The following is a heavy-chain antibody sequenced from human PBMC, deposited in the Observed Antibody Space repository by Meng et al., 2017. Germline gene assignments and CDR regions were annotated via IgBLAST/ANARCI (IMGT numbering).Heavy chain of an antibody. CDR3: ARGRAALQWLAD. J-gene: IGHJ4*02. Sequence: VQVVESGGGVVQPGRSLGLSCAASGFTFSSYAINCLRQAPGNGLECVAVISYDGSNKYYADSVKGRFTISRDNSKNTLYLQMNSLRAEDTAVYYCARGRAALQWLADWGQGTLVTVSS. CDR2: ISYDGSNK. CDR1: GFTFSSYA. D-gene: IGHD6-19*01. V-gene: IGHV3-30*01.